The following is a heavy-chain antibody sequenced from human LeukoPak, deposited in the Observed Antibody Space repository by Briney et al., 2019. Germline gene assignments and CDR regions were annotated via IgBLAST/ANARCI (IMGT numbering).Heavy chain of an antibody. CDR3: ARAHRDYYDSSGYSDFDY. V-gene: IGHV1-69*05. CDR1: GGTFSSYA. D-gene: IGHD3-22*01. J-gene: IGHJ4*02. CDR2: IIPIFGTA. Sequence: SVKVSCKASGGTFSSYAISWVRRAPGQGLEWMGRIIPIFGTANYAQKFQGRVTITTDESTSTAYMELSSLRSEDTAVYYCARAHRDYYDSSGYSDFDYWGQGTLVTVSS.